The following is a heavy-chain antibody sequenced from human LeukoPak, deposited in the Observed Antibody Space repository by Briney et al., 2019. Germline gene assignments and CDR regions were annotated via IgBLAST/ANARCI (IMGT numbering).Heavy chain of an antibody. CDR3: ARGYCSGGSCYLLKSIYYYYMDV. V-gene: IGHV4-34*01. J-gene: IGHJ6*03. CDR1: GGSFSGYY. CDR2: INHSGST. D-gene: IGHD2-15*01. Sequence: SETLSLTCAVYGGSFSGYYWNWIRQPPGKGLEWIGEINHSGSTNYNPSLKSRVTISVDTSKNQFSLKVTSVTAADTAVYYCARGYCSGGSCYLLKSIYYYYMDVWGEGTTVTFSS.